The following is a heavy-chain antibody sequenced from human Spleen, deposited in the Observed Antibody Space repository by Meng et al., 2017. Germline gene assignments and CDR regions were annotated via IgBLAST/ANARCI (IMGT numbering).Heavy chain of an antibody. CDR1: SGSFSGYY. CDR2: INHSGIT. D-gene: IGHD5-24*01. CDR3: ARELATIRDY. V-gene: IGHV4-34*01. J-gene: IGHJ4*02. Sequence: QVQLQQWGAGLLKPSETLSLTCAVYSGSFSGYYWSWIRQPPGKGLEWIGEINHSGITNYNPSLKSRVTMSIDTSKNQVSLNLTSVTAADTAVYYCARELATIRDYWGQGTLVTVSS.